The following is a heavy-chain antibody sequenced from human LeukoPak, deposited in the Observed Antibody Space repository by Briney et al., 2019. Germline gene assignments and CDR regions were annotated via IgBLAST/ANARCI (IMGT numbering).Heavy chain of an antibody. V-gene: IGHV3-74*01. CDR3: ARAHYMDV. CDR2: IKSDGSST. Sequence: GGSLRLSCAASGFIFSNYWMHWVRHAPGGGLVWVSRIKSDGSSTSYADSVKGRFTISRDNAKNTPYLQMNSLRAEDTAVYYCARAHYMDVWGKGTTVTVSS. J-gene: IGHJ6*03. CDR1: GFIFSNYW.